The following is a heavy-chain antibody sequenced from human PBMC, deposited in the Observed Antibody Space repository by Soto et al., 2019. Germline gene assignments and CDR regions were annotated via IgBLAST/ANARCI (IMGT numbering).Heavy chain of an antibody. D-gene: IGHD2-2*01. J-gene: IGHJ6*03. CDR3: ARGGGYCSSTSCPGHYYMDV. V-gene: IGHV1-8*01. CDR2: MNPNSGNT. CDR1: GYTFTSYD. Sequence: QVQLVQSGAEVKKPGASVKVSCKASGYTFTSYDINWVRQATGQGLEWMGWMNPNSGNTGYAQKFQGRVTMTSNPSKSTAYMELSSLRSQDTDVYSCARGGGYCSSTSCPGHYYMDVWGKGTTVTVSS.